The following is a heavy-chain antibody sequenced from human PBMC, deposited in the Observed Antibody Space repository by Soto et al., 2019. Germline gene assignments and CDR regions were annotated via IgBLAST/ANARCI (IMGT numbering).Heavy chain of an antibody. CDR1: RSVFSSYC. CDR3: AKLYSTPITAIVPSYGSDI. Sequence: XVFRRPSSAGPRSVFSSYCVISVRQSPGRGLAWFAGIGGNGRTTEYAAPLKGRFTISRDNPKNTLYLQMNSLRVEDTAGYCCAKLYSTPITAIVPSYGSDIWGHRTTVTVSS. CDR2: IGGNGRTT. V-gene: IGHV3-23*01. D-gene: IGHD1-20*01. J-gene: IGHJ6*02.